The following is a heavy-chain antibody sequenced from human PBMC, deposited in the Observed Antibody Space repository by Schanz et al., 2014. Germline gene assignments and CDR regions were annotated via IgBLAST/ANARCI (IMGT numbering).Heavy chain of an antibody. CDR2: ISGGGGSA. CDR1: GFTFNNYD. J-gene: IGHJ4*02. CDR3: AKVWGSDYFYPFDY. Sequence: VQLVESGGGVVQPGRSLRLSCAASGFTFNNYDMNWVRLVPGKGLECVSGISGGGGSAYYADSVKGRFTISRDNSKNTLYLQMSSLRADDTAVYYCAKVWGSDYFYPFDYWGQGTLVTVSS. V-gene: IGHV3-23*04. D-gene: IGHD3-22*01.